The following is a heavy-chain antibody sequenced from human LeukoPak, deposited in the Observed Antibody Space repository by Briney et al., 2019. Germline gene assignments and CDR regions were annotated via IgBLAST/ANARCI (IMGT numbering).Heavy chain of an antibody. CDR3: ALIRGYCRT. CDR2: IYYRGST. V-gene: IGHV4-39*01. CDR1: GGSISGSSYY. D-gene: IGHD2-15*01. Sequence: PSDSLSLTCTVSGGSISGSSYYWGWIRQPPGKGLEWIGSIYYRGSTYYNPTLKSRVTVSVDTSKNQFSLKLSPVTAADTAVYYCALIRGYCRTWGQGTLVTVSS. J-gene: IGHJ5*02.